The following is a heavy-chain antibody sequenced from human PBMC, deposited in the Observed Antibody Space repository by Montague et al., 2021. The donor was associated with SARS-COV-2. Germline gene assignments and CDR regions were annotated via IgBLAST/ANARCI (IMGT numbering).Heavy chain of an antibody. CDR2: INPDTSEE. CDR3: VRATHYMDV. J-gene: IGHJ6*03. Sequence: SLRLSCAASGFIFGDYWMSWVRQAPGKGLEWVANINPDTSEEYDMDTVKGRFTGSRDNARNSLYLQMNSLRVEDTAVYYCVRATHYMDVWGEGTTVAVSS. V-gene: IGHV3-7*01. CDR1: GFIFGDYW.